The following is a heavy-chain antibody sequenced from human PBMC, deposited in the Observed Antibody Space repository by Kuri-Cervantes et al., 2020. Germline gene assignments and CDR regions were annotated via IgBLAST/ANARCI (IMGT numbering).Heavy chain of an antibody. V-gene: IGHV4-61*10. CDR3: ARISYYDSSGYLD. D-gene: IGHD3-22*01. Sequence: GSLRLSCTVSGGSISSGSYYWSRIRQPAGKGLEWIGYIYYSGSTNYNPSLKSRVTISVDTSKNQFSLKLSSVTAADTAVYYCARISYYDSSGYLDWGQGTLVTVSS. J-gene: IGHJ4*02. CDR2: IYYSGST. CDR1: GGSISSGSYY.